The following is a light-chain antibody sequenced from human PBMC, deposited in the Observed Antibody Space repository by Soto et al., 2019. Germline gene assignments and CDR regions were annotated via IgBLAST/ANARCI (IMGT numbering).Light chain of an antibody. CDR2: DVN. Sequence: QSALTQPASVSGSPGQSITISCAGTSSDVGVYDFVSWYQQHPGKAPKLLIYDVNNRPAGISNRFSGSKSGNTASLTISGLQAEDEADYYFSSYTTSTTRVFGGGTKLPVL. J-gene: IGLJ2*01. CDR3: SSYTTSTTRV. V-gene: IGLV2-14*03. CDR1: SSDVGVYDF.